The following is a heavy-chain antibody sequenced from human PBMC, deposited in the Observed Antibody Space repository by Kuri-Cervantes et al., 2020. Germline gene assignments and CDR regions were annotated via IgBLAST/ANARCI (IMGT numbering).Heavy chain of an antibody. CDR1: EITYSNYA. V-gene: IGHV3-9*01. J-gene: IGHJ4*02. Sequence: SLKISCAASEITYSNYAMTWVRQAPGKGLEWVSGISWNSGSIGYADSVKGRFTISRDNAKNSLYLQMNSLRAEDTALYYCAKAKLRLGELSFSSFDYWGQGTLVTVSS. D-gene: IGHD3-16*02. CDR3: AKAKLRLGELSFSSFDY. CDR2: ISWNSGSI.